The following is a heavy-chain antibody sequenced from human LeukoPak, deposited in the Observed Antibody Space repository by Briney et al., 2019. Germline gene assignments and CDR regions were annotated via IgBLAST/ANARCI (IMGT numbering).Heavy chain of an antibody. J-gene: IGHJ6*02. CDR3: ARSYCSGGSCYQYYYYYYGMDV. V-gene: IGHV3-33*01. Sequence: QPGRSLRPSCAASGFTFSSYGMHWVRQAPGKGLEWVAVIWYDGSNKYYADSVKGRFTISRDNSKNTLYLQMNSLRAEDTAVYYCARSYCSGGSCYQYYYYYYGMDVWGQGTTVTVSS. CDR2: IWYDGSNK. CDR1: GFTFSSYG. D-gene: IGHD2-15*01.